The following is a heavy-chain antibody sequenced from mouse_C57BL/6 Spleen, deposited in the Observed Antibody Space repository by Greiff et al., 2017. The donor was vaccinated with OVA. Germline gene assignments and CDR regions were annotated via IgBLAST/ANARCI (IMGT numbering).Heavy chain of an antibody. CDR3: AREGPDGNY. J-gene: IGHJ2*01. Sequence: EVQLQQSGPELVKPGASVKISCKASGYTFTDYYMNWVKQSHGKSLEWIGDINPNNGGTSYNQKFKGKATLTVDKSSSTAYMELRSLTSEDSAVYYCAREGPDGNYWGQGTTLTVSS. CDR2: INPNNGGT. D-gene: IGHD1-1*01. CDR1: GYTFTDYY. V-gene: IGHV1-26*01.